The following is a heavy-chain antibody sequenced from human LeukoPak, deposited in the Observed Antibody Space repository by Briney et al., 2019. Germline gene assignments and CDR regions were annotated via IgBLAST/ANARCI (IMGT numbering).Heavy chain of an antibody. CDR3: TRGAAPHYSDY. CDR1: GGSIRSHC. Sequence: SETLSLTCTVSGGSIRSHCWSWVRQPPGKGLEWIGYIYFSGSTNYNPSLKSRVTISMGTSENQFSLKLSSVTAADTAVYYCTRGAAPHYSDYWGQGTLVTVSS. CDR2: IYFSGST. J-gene: IGHJ4*02. V-gene: IGHV4-59*11. D-gene: IGHD6-6*01.